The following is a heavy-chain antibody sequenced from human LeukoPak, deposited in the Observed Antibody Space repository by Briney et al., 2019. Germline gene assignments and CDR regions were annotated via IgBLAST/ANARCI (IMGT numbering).Heavy chain of an antibody. V-gene: IGHV4-39*01. D-gene: IGHD4-17*01. Sequence: PSETLSLTCTVSGGSISSSSYYWGWIRQPPGKGLEWIGSIYYSGSTYYNPSLKSRVTISVDTSKNQFSLKLSSVTAADTAVYYCARRSLSYGDYLFWGQGTLVTVSS. CDR2: IYYSGST. J-gene: IGHJ4*02. CDR1: GGSISSSSYY. CDR3: ARRSLSYGDYLF.